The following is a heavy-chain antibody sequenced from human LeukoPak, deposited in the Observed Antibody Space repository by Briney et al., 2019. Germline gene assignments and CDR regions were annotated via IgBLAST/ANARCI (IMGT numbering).Heavy chain of an antibody. Sequence: SETLSLTCAVYGGSLSGYYWSWIRQPPGKGLEWIGEINHSGSTNYNPSLKSRVTISVDTSKNQFSLKLSSVTAADTAVYYCARSLLSHDYGDYPYYFDYWGQGTLVTVSS. J-gene: IGHJ4*02. CDR2: INHSGST. CDR3: ARSLLSHDYGDYPYYFDY. CDR1: GGSLSGYY. D-gene: IGHD4-17*01. V-gene: IGHV4-34*01.